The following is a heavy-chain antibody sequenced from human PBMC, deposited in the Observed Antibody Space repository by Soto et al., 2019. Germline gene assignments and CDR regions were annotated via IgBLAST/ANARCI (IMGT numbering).Heavy chain of an antibody. CDR3: ARELDYYDSSGYYWPMASYFDY. CDR2: ISSSSSYI. D-gene: IGHD3-22*01. V-gene: IGHV3-21*01. J-gene: IGHJ4*02. Sequence: PGGSLRLSCAASGFTFSSYSMNWVRQAPGKGLEWVSSISSSSSYIYYADSVKGRFTISRDNAKNSLYLQMNSLRAEDTAVYYCARELDYYDSSGYYWPMASYFDYWGQGTLVTVSS. CDR1: GFTFSSYS.